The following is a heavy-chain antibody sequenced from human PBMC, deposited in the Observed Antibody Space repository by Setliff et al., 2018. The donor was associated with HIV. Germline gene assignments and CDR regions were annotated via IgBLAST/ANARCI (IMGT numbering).Heavy chain of an antibody. V-gene: IGHV4-38-2*02. CDR2: ARHSGST. CDR3: ASEDCGGGSCRPDN. D-gene: IGHD2-15*01. Sequence: SETLSLTCTVSGHPISSGYYWGWIRQSPEKGLEWIGSARHSGSTFYNPSLKSRVTISVETSRNHFSLKLSSVTVADTAVYYCASEDCGGGSCRPDNWGQGTLVTVSS. J-gene: IGHJ4*02. CDR1: GHPISSGYY.